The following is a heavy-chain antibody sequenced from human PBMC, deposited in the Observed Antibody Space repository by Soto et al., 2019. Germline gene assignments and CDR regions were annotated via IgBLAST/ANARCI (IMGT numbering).Heavy chain of an antibody. V-gene: IGHV1-69*08. D-gene: IGHD6-13*01. CDR3: ARDPGIAAAGPDY. J-gene: IGHJ4*02. Sequence: QVQLVQSGAEVKKPGSSVKVSCKASGGTFSSYTISWVRQAPGQGLEWMGRIIPILGIANYAQKFQGRVTITADKSTSTAYMELSSLRSEDTAVYYCARDPGIAAAGPDYWGQGTLVTVSS. CDR2: IIPILGIA. CDR1: GGTFSSYT.